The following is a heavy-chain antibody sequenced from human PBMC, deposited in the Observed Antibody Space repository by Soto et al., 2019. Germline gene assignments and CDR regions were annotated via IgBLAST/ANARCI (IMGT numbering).Heavy chain of an antibody. V-gene: IGHV5-10-1*01. CDR2: IDPSDSYT. J-gene: IGHJ6*02. CDR1: GYSFTSYW. CDR3: AITGNQLVLYYYYGMDV. Sequence: GESLKISCKCSGYSFTSYWISWVRQMPGKGLEWMGRIDPSDSYTNYSPSFQGHVTISADKSISTAYLQWSSLKASDTAMYYCAITGNQLVLYYYYGMDVWGQGTTVTVSS. D-gene: IGHD6-6*01.